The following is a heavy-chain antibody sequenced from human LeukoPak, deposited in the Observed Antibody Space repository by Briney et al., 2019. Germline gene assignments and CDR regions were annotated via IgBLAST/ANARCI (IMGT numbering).Heavy chain of an antibody. D-gene: IGHD3-22*01. CDR1: GFSFSTYA. CDR2: ISGSGGAT. J-gene: IGHJ4*02. V-gene: IGHV3-23*01. Sequence: PGGSLRLSCVASGFSFSTYAMGWVRQAPGKGLEWVSAISGSGGATYYADSVKGRFTISRDNSKNTLYLQMNSLRAEDTAVFYCAKEGGRYDDSSGNYWGQGALVTVSS. CDR3: AKEGGRYDDSSGNY.